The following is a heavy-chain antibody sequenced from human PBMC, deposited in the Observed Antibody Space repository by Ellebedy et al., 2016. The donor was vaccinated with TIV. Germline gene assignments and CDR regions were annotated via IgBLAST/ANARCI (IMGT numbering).Heavy chain of an antibody. Sequence: GGSLRLXCAASGFTFSSYGMHWVRHAPGKGLEWVAVISYDGNNKYYADSVKGRFTISRDDSKNTLYLQMNSLRTEDTAVYYCAKDPQVVGSTHLDHWGQGTRVTVSS. CDR3: AKDPQVVGSTHLDH. J-gene: IGHJ4*02. CDR1: GFTFSSYG. D-gene: IGHD1-26*01. V-gene: IGHV3-30*18. CDR2: ISYDGNNK.